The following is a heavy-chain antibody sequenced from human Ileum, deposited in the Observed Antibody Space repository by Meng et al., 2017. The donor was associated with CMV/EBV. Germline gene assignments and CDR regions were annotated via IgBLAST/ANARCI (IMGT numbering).Heavy chain of an antibody. J-gene: IGHJ6*02. CDR3: VRDLKATSVTTRGLYGFDI. CDR1: GCTFTAYF. V-gene: IGHV1-2*02. CDR2: INPNTGYT. Sequence: ASVKVSCKASGCTFTAYFMLWIRQAPGQGLECMGWINPNTGYTNYAQNFKGRVTMTRDTSTGTVYMELSRLTSDDTAVYYCVRDLKATSVTTRGLYGFDIWGQGTTVTVSS. D-gene: IGHD4-11*01.